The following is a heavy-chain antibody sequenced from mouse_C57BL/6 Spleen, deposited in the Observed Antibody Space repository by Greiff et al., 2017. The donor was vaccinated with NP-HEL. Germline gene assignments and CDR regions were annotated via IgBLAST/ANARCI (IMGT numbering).Heavy chain of an antibody. J-gene: IGHJ4*01. V-gene: IGHV1-9*01. CDR3: ARSYYSNYYAMDY. Sequence: VQLQESGAELMKPGASVKLSCKATGYTFTGYWIEWVKQRPGHGLEWIGEILPGSGSTNYNEKFKGKATFTADTSSNTAYMQLSSLITEDSAIFYCARSYYSNYYAMDYWGQGTSVTVSS. D-gene: IGHD2-5*01. CDR1: GYTFTGYW. CDR2: ILPGSGST.